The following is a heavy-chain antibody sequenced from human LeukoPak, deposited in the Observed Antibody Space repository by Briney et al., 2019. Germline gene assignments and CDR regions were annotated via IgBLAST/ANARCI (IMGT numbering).Heavy chain of an antibody. D-gene: IGHD3-3*01. CDR1: GGSISSGNYY. CDR2: FYYSGST. CDR3: ARGITVFEGKTDYFDY. J-gene: IGHJ4*02. V-gene: IGHV4-39*07. Sequence: SETLSLTCTFSGGSISSGNYYWGWIRQPPGKGLEWIGSFYYSGSTYYNPSLKSRVTISVDTSKNQFSLKLSSVTAADTAVYYCARGITVFEGKTDYFDYWGQGTLVTVSS.